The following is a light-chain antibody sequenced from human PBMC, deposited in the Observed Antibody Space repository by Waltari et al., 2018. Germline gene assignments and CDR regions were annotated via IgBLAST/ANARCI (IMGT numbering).Light chain of an antibody. CDR2: DSH. CDR1: SSPLRNND. Sequence: QSVLTQPPSVSAAPGQKVTIACSGSSSPLRNNDVSWYQQLPGAAPKLLIYDSHKRPSGIPHRFSGSKSGTSATLGITGLQTGDEADYYCGTWDSSLSAWVFGGGTKLTVL. V-gene: IGLV1-51*01. J-gene: IGLJ3*02. CDR3: GTWDSSLSAWV.